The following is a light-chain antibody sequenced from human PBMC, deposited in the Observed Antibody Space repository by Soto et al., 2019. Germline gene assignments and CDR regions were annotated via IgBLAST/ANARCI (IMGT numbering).Light chain of an antibody. CDR2: AAS. CDR1: QSISSY. V-gene: IGKV1-39*01. CDR3: QQSYSTPIT. J-gene: IGKJ5*01. Sequence: DIKMTQSPSSLSASVGDRVTITCRASQSISSYLNWYQQKPGKAPKILIYAASSLQSGVPSRFSGSGSGTDCTLTISSLQPEDVATYYCQQSYSTPITLGQGTRLEI.